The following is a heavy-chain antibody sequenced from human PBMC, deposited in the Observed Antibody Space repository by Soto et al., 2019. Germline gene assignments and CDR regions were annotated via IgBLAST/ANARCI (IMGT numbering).Heavy chain of an antibody. Sequence: ASVKVSCKAFGYTFTSYAMHWVRQAPGQRLEWMGWINAGNGNTKYSQKFQGRVTITRDTSASTAYMELSSLRSEDTAVYYCARTKDIVVVPAAHWFDPWGQGTLVTVSS. D-gene: IGHD2-2*01. CDR2: INAGNGNT. V-gene: IGHV1-3*01. J-gene: IGHJ5*02. CDR1: GYTFTSYA. CDR3: ARTKDIVVVPAAHWFDP.